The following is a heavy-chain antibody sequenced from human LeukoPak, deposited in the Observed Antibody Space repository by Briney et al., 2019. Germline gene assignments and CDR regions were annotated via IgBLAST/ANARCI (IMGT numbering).Heavy chain of an antibody. D-gene: IGHD3-10*02. CDR2: IYTSGST. CDR3: ARDPFVRGVWLELPN. V-gene: IGHV4-61*02. CDR1: GGSISSGSYY. Sequence: SQTLSLTCTVSGGSISSGSYYWSWIRQPAGKGLEWIGRIYTSGSTNYNPSLKSRVTISVDTPKNQFSLKLSSVTAADTAVYYCARDPFVRGVWLELPNWGQGTLVTVSS. J-gene: IGHJ4*02.